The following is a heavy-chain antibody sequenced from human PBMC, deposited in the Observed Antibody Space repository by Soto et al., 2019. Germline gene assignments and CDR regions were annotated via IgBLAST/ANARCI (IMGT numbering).Heavy chain of an antibody. D-gene: IGHD3-10*01. V-gene: IGHV3-23*01. CDR2: ISGSGGST. Sequence: HPGGSLRLSCAASGFTFSSYAMSWVRQAPGKGLEWVSAISGSGGSTYYADSVKGRFTISRDNSKNTLYLQMNSLRAEDTAVYYCANNVLLWFGELYNYWGQGTLVTVSS. J-gene: IGHJ4*02. CDR3: ANNVLLWFGELYNY. CDR1: GFTFSSYA.